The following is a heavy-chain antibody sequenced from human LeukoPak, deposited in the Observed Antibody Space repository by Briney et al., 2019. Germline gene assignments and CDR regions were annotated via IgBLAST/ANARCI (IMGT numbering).Heavy chain of an antibody. D-gene: IGHD3-10*01. J-gene: IGHJ4*02. V-gene: IGHV4-31*03. Sequence: PSETLSLTCTVSGGSISSDYYYWSWIRQHPGKGLEWIAYINYSGSTYFNPSLKSRVTISVDTSKNQFSLKLSSVTAADTAVYYCARTHYGSGKYYFDYWGQGALVTVSS. CDR1: GGSISSDYYY. CDR3: ARTHYGSGKYYFDY. CDR2: INYSGST.